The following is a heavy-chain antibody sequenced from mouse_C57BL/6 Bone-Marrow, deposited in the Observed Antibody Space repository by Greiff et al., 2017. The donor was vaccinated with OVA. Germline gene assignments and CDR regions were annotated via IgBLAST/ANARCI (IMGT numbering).Heavy chain of an antibody. Sequence: EVQLVESGPGLVKPSQSLSLTCSVTGFSITSGYYWNWLRQFPGNKLEWMGFISYDGRNNYNPSLQNRISITSDTSKNQFFLKLNSVTTEDTATYCCARDQTRDFDVWGTGTTVTVSS. J-gene: IGHJ1*03. CDR2: ISYDGRN. CDR1: GFSITSGYY. CDR3: ARDQTRDFDV. V-gene: IGHV3-6*01.